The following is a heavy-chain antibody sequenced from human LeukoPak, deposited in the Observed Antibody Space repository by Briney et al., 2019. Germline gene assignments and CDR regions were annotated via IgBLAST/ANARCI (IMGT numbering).Heavy chain of an antibody. CDR3: ARANCGGGSCYSDY. CDR1: GGSISSGGYY. V-gene: IGHV4-31*03. D-gene: IGHD2-15*01. J-gene: IGHJ4*02. CDR2: IYYSGST. Sequence: SETLSLTCTVSGGSISSGGYYWSWIRQHPGKGLEWVGYIYYSGSTYYNPSLKSRVTISVDTSKNQFSLKLSSVTAADTAVYYCARANCGGGSCYSDYWGQGTLVTVSS.